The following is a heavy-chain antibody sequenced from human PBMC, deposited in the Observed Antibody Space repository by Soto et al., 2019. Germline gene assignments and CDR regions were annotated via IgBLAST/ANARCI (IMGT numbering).Heavy chain of an antibody. CDR2: IYYSGST. CDR3: ASVSFFNAFDY. J-gene: IGHJ4*02. D-gene: IGHD2-8*01. CDR1: GGSISSGDYY. V-gene: IGHV4-30-4*01. Sequence: QVQLQESGPGLVKPSQTLSLTCTVSGGSISSGDYYWSWIRQPPGKGLEWIGYIYYSGSTYYNPSLKSRVNISVDTSKNQFSLKLSSVTAAGTAVYFCASVSFFNAFDYWGQGTLVTVSS.